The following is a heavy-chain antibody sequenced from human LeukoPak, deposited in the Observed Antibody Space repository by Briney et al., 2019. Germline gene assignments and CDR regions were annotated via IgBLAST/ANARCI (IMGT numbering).Heavy chain of an antibody. CDR3: AKDPTYLSNSLQYFQH. V-gene: IGHV3-23*01. Sequence: GGSLRLSCAASGFTFSNFAMSWVRQAPGKGLEWVSAISGSGDSTYYTDSVKGRFTISRDNSRNTLYLQMDSLRADDTAVYYCAKDPTYLSNSLQYFQHWGQGTLVTVSS. D-gene: IGHD6-13*01. CDR2: ISGSGDST. J-gene: IGHJ1*01. CDR1: GFTFSNFA.